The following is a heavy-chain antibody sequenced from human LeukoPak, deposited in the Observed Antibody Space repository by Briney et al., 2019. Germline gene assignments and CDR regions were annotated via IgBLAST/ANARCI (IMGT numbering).Heavy chain of an antibody. CDR2: IYHSGST. D-gene: IGHD3-22*01. Sequence: SETLSLTCTVSGGSISSYYWSWIRQPPGKGLKWTGYIYHSGSTNYNPSLKSRVTISVDTSKNQFSLKLRSVTAADTAVYYCARVTGYVIEDYFDYWGQGTLVTVSS. CDR3: ARVTGYVIEDYFDY. J-gene: IGHJ4*02. V-gene: IGHV4-59*01. CDR1: GGSISSYY.